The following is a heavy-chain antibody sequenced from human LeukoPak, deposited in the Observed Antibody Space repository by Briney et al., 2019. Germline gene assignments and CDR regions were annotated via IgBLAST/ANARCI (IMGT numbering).Heavy chain of an antibody. J-gene: IGHJ4*02. D-gene: IGHD2-2*01. CDR2: INCNGGST. V-gene: IGHV3-20*04. CDR3: ASRSSSSIDY. Sequence: GGSLRLSCAASGFTFDDYGMSWVRQAPGKGLEWVSGINCNGGSTGYADSVKGRFTISRENAKNSLYLQMNSMRAEDTALYYCASRSSSSIDYWGQGTLVTVSS. CDR1: GFTFDDYG.